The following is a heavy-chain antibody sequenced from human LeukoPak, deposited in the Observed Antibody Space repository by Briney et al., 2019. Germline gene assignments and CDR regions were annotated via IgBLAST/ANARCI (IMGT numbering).Heavy chain of an antibody. CDR3: AKDQSIVVVPAAMLFDY. J-gene: IGHJ4*02. D-gene: IGHD2-2*01. V-gene: IGHV3-30*18. CDR2: ISYDGSKE. CDR1: GFTLSSYG. Sequence: GGSLRLFCAASGFTLSSYGMHWVRQATGKGREWVADISYDGSKEYVADSVKGRFTISRHNSKNTLYLQMNSLRAEDTAVYYCAKDQSIVVVPAAMLFDYWGQGTLVTVSS.